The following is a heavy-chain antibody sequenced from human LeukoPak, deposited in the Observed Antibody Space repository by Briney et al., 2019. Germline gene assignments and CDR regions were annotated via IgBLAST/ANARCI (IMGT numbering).Heavy chain of an antibody. V-gene: IGHV3-48*02. Sequence: PGGSLRLSCAASGFTFSSYSMNWVRQAPGKGLEWVSYISRSSSVIYYADSVKGRFTISRDNAKNSLYLQMNSLREEDTAVFYWARDYYASGSGAFDIWGQGTMVTVSS. CDR1: GFTFSSYS. D-gene: IGHD3-10*01. CDR3: ARDYYASGSGAFDI. CDR2: ISRSSSVI. J-gene: IGHJ3*02.